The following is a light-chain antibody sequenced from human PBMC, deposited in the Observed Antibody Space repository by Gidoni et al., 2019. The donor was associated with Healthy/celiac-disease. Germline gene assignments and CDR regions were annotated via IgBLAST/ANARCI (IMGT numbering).Light chain of an antibody. CDR3: QQYNNWPPGIT. CDR2: GAS. Sequence: EIVMTQSPATLSVSPGERATHSCRASQSVNSNLAWYQQKPGQAPRLLIYGASTRATGIPARFSGSGSGTEFTLTISSLQSEDFAVYYCQQYNNWPPGITFGPGTKVDIK. J-gene: IGKJ3*01. CDR1: QSVNSN. V-gene: IGKV3-15*01.